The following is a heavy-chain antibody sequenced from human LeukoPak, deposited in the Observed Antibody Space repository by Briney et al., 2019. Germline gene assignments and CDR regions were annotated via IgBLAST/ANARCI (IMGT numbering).Heavy chain of an antibody. CDR2: ISWNSGSI. J-gene: IGHJ4*02. CDR3: AKDISHYYDSSGYSY. V-gene: IGHV3-9*01. CDR1: GFTLSSYW. D-gene: IGHD3-22*01. Sequence: SLRLSCAASGFTLSSYWMHWVRQAPGKGLEWVSGISWNSGSIGYADSVKGRFTISRDNAKNSLYLQMNSLRAEDTALYYCAKDISHYYDSSGYSYWGQGTLVTVSS.